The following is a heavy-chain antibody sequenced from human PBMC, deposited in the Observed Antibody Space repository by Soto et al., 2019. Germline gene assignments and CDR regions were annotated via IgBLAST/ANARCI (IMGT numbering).Heavy chain of an antibody. V-gene: IGHV3-30-3*01. Sequence: QPGGSLRLSCAASGFTFSSYAMHWVRQAPGKGLEWVAVISYDGSNKYYADSVKGRFTISRDNSKNTLYLQMNSLRAEDTAVYYCASALFGVVVPAHMGPFDPWGQGTLVTVSS. J-gene: IGHJ5*02. CDR2: ISYDGSNK. D-gene: IGHD2-2*01. CDR3: ASALFGVVVPAHMGPFDP. CDR1: GFTFSSYA.